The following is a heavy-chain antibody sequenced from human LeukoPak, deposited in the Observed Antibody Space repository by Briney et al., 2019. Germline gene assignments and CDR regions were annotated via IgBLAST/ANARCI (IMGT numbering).Heavy chain of an antibody. CDR2: IHYSGST. CDR3: ARERWCPDY. D-gene: IGHD2-21*01. V-gene: IGHV4-59*12. Sequence: KPSETLSLTCTVSGGSISSYYWSWIRQPPGKGLELIGYIHYSGSTYYNPSLKSRVTISVDTSKNQFSLKLSSVTAADTAVYYCARERWCPDYWGQGTLVTVSS. CDR1: GGSISSYY. J-gene: IGHJ4*02.